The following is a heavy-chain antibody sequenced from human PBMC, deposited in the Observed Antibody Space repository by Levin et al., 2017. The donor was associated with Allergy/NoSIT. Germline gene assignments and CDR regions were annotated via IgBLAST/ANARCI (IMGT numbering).Heavy chain of an antibody. CDR3: ARHYGSGSYYNGEGDYYMDV. CDR1: GFTVSSNY. CDR2: IYSGGST. Sequence: PGGSLRLSFAASGFTVSSNYMSWVRQAPGKGLEWVSVIYSGGSTYYADSVKGRFTISRDNSKNTLYLQMNSLRAEDTAVYYCARHYGSGSYYNGEGDYYMDVWGKGTTVTVSS. J-gene: IGHJ6*03. D-gene: IGHD3-10*01. V-gene: IGHV3-66*02.